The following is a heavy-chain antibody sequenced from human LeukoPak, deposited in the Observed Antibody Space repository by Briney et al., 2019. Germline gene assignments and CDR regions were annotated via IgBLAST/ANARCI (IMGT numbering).Heavy chain of an antibody. CDR1: GFTFSSYA. CDR2: ISYDGGNK. CDR3: ARDLGDY. Sequence: RGGSLRLSCAASGFTFSSYAMHWVRQAPGKGLERGAVISYDGGNKYSADSVKGRFTISRDNSRNTLYLQMNSLGAEDTAVYYCARDLGDYWGQGTLVTVSS. D-gene: IGHD3-16*01. V-gene: IGHV3-30*04. J-gene: IGHJ4*02.